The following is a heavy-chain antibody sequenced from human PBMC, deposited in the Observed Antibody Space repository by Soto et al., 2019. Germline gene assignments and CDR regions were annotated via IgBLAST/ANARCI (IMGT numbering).Heavy chain of an antibody. CDR2: IFHGGST. CDR1: GDSIGSGNKY. J-gene: IGHJ5*02. CDR3: ARGRVVVPAAVMFNCLDP. D-gene: IGHD2-2*01. Sequence: TSETLSLTCTVSGDSIGSGNKYWSWIRQAPGKGLEWIGYIFHGGSTYYNPSLRSRVTISVDRSRTQFSLKMSSVTAADTAVYYCARGRVVVPAAVMFNCLDPWGQGALVTVSS. V-gene: IGHV4-30-2*01.